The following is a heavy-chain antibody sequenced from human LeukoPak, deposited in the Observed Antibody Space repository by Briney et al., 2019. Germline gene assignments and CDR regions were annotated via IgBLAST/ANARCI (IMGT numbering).Heavy chain of an antibody. CDR2: IYPGDSDT. Sequence: GESLKISCKGSGYSFTSYWIGWVRQMPGKGLEWMGIIYPGDSDTRYSPSFQGQVTISADKSISTAYLQWSSLKASDTAMYYCARGGRVGSTSYYYYFYMDVWGKGTTVTVSS. CDR3: ARGGRVGSTSYYYYFYMDV. J-gene: IGHJ6*03. V-gene: IGHV5-51*01. D-gene: IGHD1-26*01. CDR1: GYSFTSYW.